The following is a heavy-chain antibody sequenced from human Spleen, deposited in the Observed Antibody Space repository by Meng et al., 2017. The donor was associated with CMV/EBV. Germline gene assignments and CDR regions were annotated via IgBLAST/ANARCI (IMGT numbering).Heavy chain of an antibody. CDR2: ISSSSSYI. Sequence: GESLKISCAASGFTFSSYSMNWVRQAPGKGLEWVSSISSSSSYIYYADSVKGRFTISRDNSKNTLYLQMNSLRAEDTAIYYCANHPKAAAGIGYWGQGTLVTVSS. D-gene: IGHD6-13*01. CDR1: GFTFSSYS. V-gene: IGHV3-21*04. CDR3: ANHPKAAAGIGY. J-gene: IGHJ4*02.